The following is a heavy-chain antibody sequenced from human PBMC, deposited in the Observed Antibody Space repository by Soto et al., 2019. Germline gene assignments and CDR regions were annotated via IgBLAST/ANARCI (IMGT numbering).Heavy chain of an antibody. Sequence: QVQLQESGPGLVKPSETLSLTCTVSGGSISSYYWSWIRQPPGKGLEWIGYVSDSGSTNYNPSLKSRVSISRDTAKNQFSLKLSSVTAADTAVYYCAKIPMNFGDYPIFDYWGQGTLVTVSS. CDR2: VSDSGST. CDR3: AKIPMNFGDYPIFDY. CDR1: GGSISSYY. J-gene: IGHJ4*02. V-gene: IGHV4-59*01. D-gene: IGHD4-17*01.